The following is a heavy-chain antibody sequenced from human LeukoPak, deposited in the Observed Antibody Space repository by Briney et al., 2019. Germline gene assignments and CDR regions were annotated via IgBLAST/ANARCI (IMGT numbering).Heavy chain of an antibody. CDR3: AKEGLRSTTGYYFDY. CDR2: IRYDGSNK. J-gene: IGHJ4*02. D-gene: IGHD1-14*01. Sequence: PGGSLRLSCAAAGFTFSTYGIHWVRQAPGKGLEWVAFIRYDGSNKYYADSVKGRFTISRDNSKNTLYLQMNSLRAEDTAVYYCAKEGLRSTTGYYFDYWGQGTLVTVSS. V-gene: IGHV3-30*02. CDR1: GFTFSTYG.